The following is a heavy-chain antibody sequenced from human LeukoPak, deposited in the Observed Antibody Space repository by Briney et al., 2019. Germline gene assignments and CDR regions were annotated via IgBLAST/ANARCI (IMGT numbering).Heavy chain of an antibody. J-gene: IGHJ4*02. Sequence: GRSLRLSCAASGFTFSSYAMHWVRQAPGKGLEWVAVISYDGSNKYYADSVKGRFTISRDNPKNTLYLQMNSLRAEDTAVYYCARMYSSGWYLDYWGQGTLVTVSS. V-gene: IGHV3-30*04. CDR3: ARMYSSGWYLDY. D-gene: IGHD6-19*01. CDR2: ISYDGSNK. CDR1: GFTFSSYA.